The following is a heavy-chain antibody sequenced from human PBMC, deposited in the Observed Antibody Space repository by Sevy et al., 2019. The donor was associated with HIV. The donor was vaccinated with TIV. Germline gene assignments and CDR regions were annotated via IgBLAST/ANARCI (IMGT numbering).Heavy chain of an antibody. CDR2: LNSDGSRT. CDR3: TRGEETVVVPDSKSATFDY. D-gene: IGHD2-2*01. J-gene: IGHJ4*02. CDR1: GFTFSTYW. Sequence: GGSLRLSCAASGFTFSTYWMYWVRQAPGKGLVWVSRLNSDGSRTNYADSEKGRFTISRDNAKNTLYLQMNSLRAEDTAVYYCTRGEETVVVPDSKSATFDYWGQGTLVTVSS. V-gene: IGHV3-74*01.